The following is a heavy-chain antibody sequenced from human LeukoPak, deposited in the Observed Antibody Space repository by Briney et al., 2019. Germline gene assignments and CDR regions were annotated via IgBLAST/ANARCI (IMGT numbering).Heavy chain of an antibody. Sequence: SVTLSLTCAVSGGSISSSSYYWGWIRQPPGKGLEWIGSIYYSGSTYYNPSLKSRVTISVDTSKNQFSLKLSSVTAADTAVYYCARHGYRIAVAGTHFDYWGQGTLVTVSS. J-gene: IGHJ4*02. CDR3: ARHGYRIAVAGTHFDY. CDR1: GGSISSSSYY. CDR2: IYYSGST. V-gene: IGHV4-39*01. D-gene: IGHD6-19*01.